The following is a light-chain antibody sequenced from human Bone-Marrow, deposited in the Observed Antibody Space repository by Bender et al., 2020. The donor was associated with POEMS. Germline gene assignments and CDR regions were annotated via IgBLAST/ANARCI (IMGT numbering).Light chain of an antibody. Sequence: QAVVTQEPSLTVSPGGTVTLTCGSDTGPVTSGHYPFWFQLKPGQAPRTLISDTNNALSWTPARFSGSLLGGKAALTLSGAQPEDEADYYCLLSFSGSRVFGGGTKLTV. V-gene: IGLV7-46*01. CDR2: DTN. CDR3: LLSFSGSRV. J-gene: IGLJ3*02. CDR1: TGPVTSGHY.